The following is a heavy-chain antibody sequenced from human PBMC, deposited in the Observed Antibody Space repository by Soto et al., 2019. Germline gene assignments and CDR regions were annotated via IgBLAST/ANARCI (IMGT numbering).Heavy chain of an antibody. J-gene: IGHJ4*02. Sequence: EVQLVESGGGLVQPGGSRRLPCEASGFTFISFWLAWVGKAPGRGWGWLAKIKQDGSEKYYVDSVKGRFTISRDNAKNSLYLQMNSLRAEDTAVYYCARGRYCISTSCYLDYWGQGTLVTVSS. CDR3: ARGRYCISTSCYLDY. V-gene: IGHV3-7*01. CDR1: GFTFISFW. CDR2: IKQDGSEK. D-gene: IGHD2-2*01.